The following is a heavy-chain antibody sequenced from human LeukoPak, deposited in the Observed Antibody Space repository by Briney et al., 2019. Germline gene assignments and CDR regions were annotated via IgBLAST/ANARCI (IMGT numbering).Heavy chain of an antibody. J-gene: IGHJ4*02. V-gene: IGHV3-48*01. CDR3: ARSGKWELVLFDY. CDR2: ISSSSSTI. D-gene: IGHD1-26*01. Sequence: GGSLRLSCAASGFTFSSYSMNWVRQAPGKGLEWVSYISSSSSTIYYADSVKGRFTISRDNAKNSLYLQMNSLRAEDTAVCYCARSGKWELVLFDYWGQGTLVTVSS. CDR1: GFTFSSYS.